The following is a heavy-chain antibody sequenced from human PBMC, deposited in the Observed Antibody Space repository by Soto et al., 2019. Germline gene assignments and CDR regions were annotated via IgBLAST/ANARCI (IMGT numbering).Heavy chain of an antibody. D-gene: IGHD3-22*01. CDR3: ARGTMIEPDAFDI. V-gene: IGHV1-69*12. Sequence: QVQLVQSGAEVKKPGSSVKVSCKASGGTLSSYAISWVRQAPGQGLEWMGGIIPIFGTANNAQKFQGRVTITADESTSTAYMELSSLRSEDTAAYYCARGTMIEPDAFDIWGQGTMVTVSS. CDR2: IIPIFGTA. CDR1: GGTLSSYA. J-gene: IGHJ3*02.